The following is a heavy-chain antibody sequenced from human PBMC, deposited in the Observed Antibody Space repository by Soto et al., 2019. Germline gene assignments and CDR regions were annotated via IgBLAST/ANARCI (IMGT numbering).Heavy chain of an antibody. CDR1: GGSISSGGYS. J-gene: IGHJ5*02. V-gene: IGHV4-30-2*01. CDR2: IYHSGST. D-gene: IGHD2-15*01. Sequence: SETLSLTCAVSGGSISSGGYSWSWIRQPPGKGLEWIGYIYHSGSTYYNPSLKSRVTISVDRSKNQFSLKLSSVTAADTAVYYWARAGYGGSPFDPWGQGTLVTVSS. CDR3: ARAGYGGSPFDP.